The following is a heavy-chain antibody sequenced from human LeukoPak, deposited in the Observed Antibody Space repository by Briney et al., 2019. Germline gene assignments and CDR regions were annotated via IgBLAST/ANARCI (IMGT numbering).Heavy chain of an antibody. CDR2: IKADGSDK. D-gene: IGHD3-16*01. J-gene: IGHJ4*02. V-gene: IGHV3-7*01. Sequence: GGSLRLSCAVSGFSVSGYWMTWVRQAPGRGLEWVATIKADGSDKYYVNSVKGRFTISRDNAKNSLSLQMDSLRAEDTAVYYCARGGLWGGDYWGQGTLVTVSS. CDR3: ARGGLWGGDY. CDR1: GFSVSGYW.